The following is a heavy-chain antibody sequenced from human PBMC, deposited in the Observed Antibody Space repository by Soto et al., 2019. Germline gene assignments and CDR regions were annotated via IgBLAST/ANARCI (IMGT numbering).Heavy chain of an antibody. CDR2: IKQDGSEK. Sequence: GESLKISCAASGFTFSSYWMSWVRQAPGKGLEWVANIKQDGSEKDYVDSVKGRFTISRDNAKNSLYLQMNSLRAEDTAVYYCARSGIRQWLVFDYWGQGTLVTVSS. D-gene: IGHD6-19*01. V-gene: IGHV3-7*01. CDR3: ARSGIRQWLVFDY. J-gene: IGHJ4*02. CDR1: GFTFSSYW.